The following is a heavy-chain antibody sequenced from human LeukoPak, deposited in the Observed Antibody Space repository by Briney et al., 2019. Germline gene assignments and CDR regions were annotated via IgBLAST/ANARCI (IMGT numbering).Heavy chain of an antibody. V-gene: IGHV3-48*03. CDR2: ISSSGSNI. CDR1: GFTFSSYG. J-gene: IGHJ4*02. CDR3: ARRSSFDY. Sequence: GGSLRLSCAASGFTFSSYGMNWVRRTPGRGLEWLSHISSSGSNINYADSVKGRFSISRDNAENSLFLQMSSLRAEDTAVYYCARRSSFDYWGQGVLVTVSS.